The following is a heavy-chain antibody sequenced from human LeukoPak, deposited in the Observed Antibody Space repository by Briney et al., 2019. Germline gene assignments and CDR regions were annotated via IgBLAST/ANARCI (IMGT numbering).Heavy chain of an antibody. V-gene: IGHV3-21*01. D-gene: IGHD6-13*01. Sequence: GGSLRLSCAASGFTFSSYSMNWVRQAPGKGLEWVSSISSSSSYIYYADSVKGRFTISRDNAKNSLYLQMNSLRAEDTAVYYCARDDSSSYYDAFDIWGQGTMVTVSS. CDR2: ISSSSSYI. CDR1: GFTFSSYS. J-gene: IGHJ3*02. CDR3: ARDDSSSYYDAFDI.